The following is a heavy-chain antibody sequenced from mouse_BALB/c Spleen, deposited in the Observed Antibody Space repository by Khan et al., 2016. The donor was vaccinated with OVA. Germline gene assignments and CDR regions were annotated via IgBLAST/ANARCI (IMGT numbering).Heavy chain of an antibody. V-gene: IGHV3-2*02. CDR2: ISYSGNT. CDR1: GYSITSDYA. Sequence: VQLKESGPGLVKPSQSLSLTCTVTGYSITSDYAWNWIRQFPGNKLEWMGYISYSGNTKYNPSLKSRISVTRDTSKNQFFLQLNSVTTEDTATYYRARCECGDFDYWGQGTTLTVSS. J-gene: IGHJ2*01. CDR3: ARCECGDFDY.